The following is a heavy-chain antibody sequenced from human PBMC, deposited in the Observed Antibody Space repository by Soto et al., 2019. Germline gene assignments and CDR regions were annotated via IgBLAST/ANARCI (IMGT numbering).Heavy chain of an antibody. CDR2: ISGSGGST. CDR1: GFTFSSYA. CDR3: AKFIAAAEDFDY. Sequence: GSLRLSCAASGFTFSSYAMSWVRQAPGKGLEWVSAISGSGGSTYYADSVKGRFTISRDNSKNTLYLQMNSLRAEDTAVYYCAKFIAAAEDFDYWGQGTLVTVSS. D-gene: IGHD6-13*01. J-gene: IGHJ4*02. V-gene: IGHV3-23*01.